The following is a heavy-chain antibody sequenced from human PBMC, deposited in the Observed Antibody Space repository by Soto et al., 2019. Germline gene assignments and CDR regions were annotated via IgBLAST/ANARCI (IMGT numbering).Heavy chain of an antibody. J-gene: IGHJ4*02. CDR1: GYTFTGYY. CDR3: ARNVRALHPRLLGY. V-gene: IGHV1-2*02. D-gene: IGHD3-10*01. Sequence: AAGKVSCKGSGYTFTGYYMHWVRQAPGQGLEWMGWINPNSGGTNYAQKFQGRVTMTRDTSISTAYMELSRLRSDDTAVYYCARNVRALHPRLLGYWGQGTLVTVSS. CDR2: INPNSGGT.